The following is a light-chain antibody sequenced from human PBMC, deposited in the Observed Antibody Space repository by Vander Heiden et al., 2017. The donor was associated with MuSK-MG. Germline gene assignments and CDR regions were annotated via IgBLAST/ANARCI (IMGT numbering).Light chain of an antibody. V-gene: IGLV2-11*01. J-gene: IGLJ2*01. Sequence: QSALTQPRSVSGSPGQSVTISCTGTSSDVGGYNYVSWYQQHPGKAPKLLIYGVTKRPSGVPDRFSGSKSGNTASLTISGLQPEDEADYYCCSYAGSYIFIFGGGTKLTVL. CDR1: SSDVGGYNY. CDR3: CSYAGSYIFI. CDR2: GVT.